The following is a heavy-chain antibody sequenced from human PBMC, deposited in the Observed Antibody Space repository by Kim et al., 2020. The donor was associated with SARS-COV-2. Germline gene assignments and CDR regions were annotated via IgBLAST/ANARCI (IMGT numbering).Heavy chain of an antibody. J-gene: IGHJ2*01. D-gene: IGHD3-10*01. Sequence: GESLKISCQGSGYSFANNWISWVRQMPGKGLEWMGRIDPADFYTNYSPSFQGHVTISADQSINTSYLQWSSLNASDTALYYCARQARGDWYFDLWGRGTLVTVSS. CDR2: IDPADFYT. CDR1: GYSFANNW. V-gene: IGHV5-10-1*01. CDR3: ARQARGDWYFDL.